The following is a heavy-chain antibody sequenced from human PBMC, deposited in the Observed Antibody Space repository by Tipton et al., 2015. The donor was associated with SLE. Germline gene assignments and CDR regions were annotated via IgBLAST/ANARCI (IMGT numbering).Heavy chain of an antibody. V-gene: IGHV4-39*07. D-gene: IGHD1-26*01. Sequence: TLSLTCTVSGGSISSRNYYWGWIRQPPGKGLEWIGSINYGGSTYYIPSLKSRVTISLDTSENQFSLKLSSVTAADTAVYFCASLEHSGSYSRDYWGQGTLVTVSS. CDR3: ASLEHSGSYSRDY. CDR2: INYGGST. CDR1: GGSISSRNYY. J-gene: IGHJ4*02.